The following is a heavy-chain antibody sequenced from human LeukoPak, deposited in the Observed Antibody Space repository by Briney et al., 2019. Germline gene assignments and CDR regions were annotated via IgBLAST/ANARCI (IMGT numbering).Heavy chain of an antibody. Sequence: PSETLSLTCTVSGGSISSSSYYWGWIRQPPGRGLEWNGRIYYSGSTYYNPSLKSRVTISVDTAKNQFSLKLSSVTAADTSVYYCAREFYIWNYSAFDIWGQGTMVTVSS. CDR3: AREFYIWNYSAFDI. V-gene: IGHV4-39*02. D-gene: IGHD1-7*01. CDR1: GGSISSSSYY. J-gene: IGHJ3*02. CDR2: IYYSGST.